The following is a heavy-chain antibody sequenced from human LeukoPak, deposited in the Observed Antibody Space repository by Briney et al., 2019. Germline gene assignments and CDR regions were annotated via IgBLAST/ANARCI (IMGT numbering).Heavy chain of an antibody. CDR2: ISSSGSTI. D-gene: IGHD2-2*01. J-gene: IGHJ4*02. Sequence: LSLTCTVSGGSISSGGYYWSWIRQAPGKGLEWVSYISSSGSTIYYADSVKGRFTISRDNAKNSLYLQMNSLRAEDTAVYYCARDSTPFAYWGQGTLVTVSS. V-gene: IGHV3-11*01. CDR1: GGSISSGGYY. CDR3: ARDSTPFAY.